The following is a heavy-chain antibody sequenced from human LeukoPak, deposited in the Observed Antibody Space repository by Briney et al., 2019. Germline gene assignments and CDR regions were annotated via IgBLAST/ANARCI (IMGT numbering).Heavy chain of an antibody. V-gene: IGHV3-74*01. Sequence: PGGSLRLSCAASGFTLSTYWMNWVRQAPGKGLVWVSRINFDGSSLGYADSLKGRFTISRDNAKNTLYLQMNSLRAEDTAVYYCARNWELDCWGQGTLVTVSS. CDR3: ARNWELDC. CDR2: INFDGSSL. J-gene: IGHJ4*02. CDR1: GFTLSTYW. D-gene: IGHD1-26*01.